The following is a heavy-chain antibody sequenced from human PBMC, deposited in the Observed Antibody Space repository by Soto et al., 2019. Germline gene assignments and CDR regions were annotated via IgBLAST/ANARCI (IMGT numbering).Heavy chain of an antibody. CDR2: ISGSGGST. CDR3: AIRLNYYDSRGWYYFDY. J-gene: IGHJ4*02. Sequence: EVQLLESGGGLVQPGGSLRLSCAASGFTFSSYAMSWVRQAPGKGLEWVSAISGSGGSTYYADSVKGRFTISRDNSKNTLYLQMNSLRAEDTAVYYCAIRLNYYDSRGWYYFDYWGQGTLVTVSS. CDR1: GFTFSSYA. D-gene: IGHD3-22*01. V-gene: IGHV3-23*01.